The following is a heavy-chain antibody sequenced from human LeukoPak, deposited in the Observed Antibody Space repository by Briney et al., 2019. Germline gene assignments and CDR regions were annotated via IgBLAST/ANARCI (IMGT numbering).Heavy chain of an antibody. J-gene: IGHJ4*02. CDR2: INHDGNEK. V-gene: IGHV3-7*04. CDR3: ARIEAAEDY. CDR1: GFTFSRYW. D-gene: IGHD6-13*01. Sequence: GGSLRLSCAASGFTFSRYWMSWVRQAPGKGLEWVANINHDGNEKHYVDSVKGRFTMSRDNAKNSLYLQMNGPRAEDTAVYYCARIEAAEDYWGQGTLVTVSS.